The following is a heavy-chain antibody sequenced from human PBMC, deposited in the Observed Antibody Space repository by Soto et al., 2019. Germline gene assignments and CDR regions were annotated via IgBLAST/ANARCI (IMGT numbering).Heavy chain of an antibody. CDR3: ARHRGTISLTDY. Sequence: PSETLSLTCAVSGGSISSSYWWSWVRQPPGKGLEWIGEIYHSGSANYNPSLKSRVTISVDKSKNQFSLKLSSVTAADTAVYYCARHRGTISLTDYWGQGTLVTVSS. V-gene: IGHV4-4*02. CDR1: GGSISSSYW. D-gene: IGHD3-9*01. CDR2: IYHSGSA. J-gene: IGHJ4*02.